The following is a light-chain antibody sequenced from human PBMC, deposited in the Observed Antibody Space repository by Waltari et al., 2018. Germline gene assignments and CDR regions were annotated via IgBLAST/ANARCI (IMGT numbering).Light chain of an antibody. Sequence: SSDLTQDPAVSVALGQTVRITCQGDSLRSNYASWYQQKPGQAPLLVIYEKNNRPPGIPDRFSGSNSGNTASLTITGAQAEDEADYYCNSRSGNLWVFGGGTKLTVL. CDR3: NSRSGNLWV. V-gene: IGLV3-19*01. CDR2: EKN. CDR1: SLRSNY. J-gene: IGLJ3*02.